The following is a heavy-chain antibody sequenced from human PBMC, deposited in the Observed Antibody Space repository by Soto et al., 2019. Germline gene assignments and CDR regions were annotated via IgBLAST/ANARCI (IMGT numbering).Heavy chain of an antibody. J-gene: IGHJ4*02. CDR2: IKRDASEK. CDR1: GFAFGNYW. CDR3: AREWGYGSVRPGKQGLAY. D-gene: IGHD3-10*01. Sequence: EVQLVESGGDLVQPGGSLRLSCAASGFAFGNYWMSWVRQAPGKGLEWLATIKRDASEKKYVDSVKGRFTMSRDNAMDSLYLQMDRLRAEGTAVYYCAREWGYGSVRPGKQGLAYWGQGTLVSVSS. V-gene: IGHV3-7*01.